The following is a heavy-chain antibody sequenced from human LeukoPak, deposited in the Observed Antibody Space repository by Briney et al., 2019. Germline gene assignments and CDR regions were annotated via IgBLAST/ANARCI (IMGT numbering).Heavy chain of an antibody. CDR1: GGSISSSIYY. CDR2: INHSGST. CDR3: ARRNFWFDP. V-gene: IGHV4-39*07. Sequence: SETLSLTCTVSGGSISSSIYYWSWIRQPPGKGLEWIGEINHSGSTNYNPSLKSRVTISVDTSKNQFSLKLSSVTAADTAVYYCARRNFWFDPWGQGTLVTVSS. D-gene: IGHD1-14*01. J-gene: IGHJ5*02.